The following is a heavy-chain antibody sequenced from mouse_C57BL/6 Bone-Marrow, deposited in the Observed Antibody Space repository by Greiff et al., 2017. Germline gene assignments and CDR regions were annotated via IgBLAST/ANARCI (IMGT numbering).Heavy chain of an antibody. V-gene: IGHV1-61*01. CDR1: GYTFTSYW. D-gene: IGHD2-4*01. CDR3: TTCSYDYPFAY. Sequence: VQLQQPGAELVRPGSSVKLSCKASGYTFTSYWMDWVKQRPGQGLEWIGNIYPSDSETHYNQKFKDKATLTVDKSSSTAYMQLSSLTSEDTAVYYCTTCSYDYPFAYWGQGTLVTVSA. J-gene: IGHJ3*01. CDR2: IYPSDSET.